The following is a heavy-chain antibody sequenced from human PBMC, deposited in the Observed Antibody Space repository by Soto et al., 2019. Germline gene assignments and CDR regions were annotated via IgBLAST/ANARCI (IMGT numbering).Heavy chain of an antibody. Sequence: QVQLVESGGGLVKPGGSLRLSCAASGFTFSDYYMSWIRQAPGKGLEWVSYISPSGGTIYYADSVKGRFTLSRDNAKNSLYLQMNSLRAEDTAVDHCVRVGYAYGNDPWGQGTLVAVSS. J-gene: IGHJ5*02. CDR1: GFTFSDYY. CDR3: VRVGYAYGNDP. V-gene: IGHV3-11*01. D-gene: IGHD3-10*01. CDR2: ISPSGGTI.